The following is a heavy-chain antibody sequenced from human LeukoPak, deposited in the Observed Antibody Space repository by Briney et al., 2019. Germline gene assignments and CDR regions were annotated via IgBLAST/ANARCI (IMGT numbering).Heavy chain of an antibody. CDR1: GHTFTGYY. J-gene: IGHJ4*02. V-gene: IGHV1-2*02. Sequence: GASVKVSCKASGHTFTGYYMHWVRQAPGQGLEWLGWINPNSGVTNYAQKFQGRITMTRDTSITTVYMELSSLTSDDTAVYYCGSGQWLLGVFYWGQGTLVTVSS. CDR2: INPNSGVT. D-gene: IGHD6-19*01. CDR3: GSGQWLLGVFY.